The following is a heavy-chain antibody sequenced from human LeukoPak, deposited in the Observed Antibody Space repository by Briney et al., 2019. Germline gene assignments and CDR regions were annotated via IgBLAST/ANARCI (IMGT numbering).Heavy chain of an antibody. J-gene: IGHJ4*02. CDR2: MFYSGST. V-gene: IGHV4-59*11. CDR3: ARGSGFGDY. CDR1: GGSISSHY. Sequence: PSETLSLTCTVSGGSISSHYWSWIRQPPGKGLEWIGYMFYSGSTNYNPSLKSRVTISINTSKNQFSLRLSSVTAADTAVYYCARGSGFGDYWGQGTLVTVSS. D-gene: IGHD3-3*01.